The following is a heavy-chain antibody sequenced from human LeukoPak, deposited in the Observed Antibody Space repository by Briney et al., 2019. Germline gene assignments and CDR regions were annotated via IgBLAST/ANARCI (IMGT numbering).Heavy chain of an antibody. CDR3: ARDGSMMGAGAGTSWWFDP. CDR2: IYPGDSDT. CDR1: GYSFSSYW. Sequence: GESLKISCKGSGYSFSSYWIGWVRQMPGKGLEWMGIIYPGDSDTRYSPSFQGQVTISADKSISTAYLQWSSLKASDTAMYYCARDGSMMGAGAGTSWWFDPWGQGTLVTVSS. J-gene: IGHJ5*02. V-gene: IGHV5-51*01. D-gene: IGHD6-13*01.